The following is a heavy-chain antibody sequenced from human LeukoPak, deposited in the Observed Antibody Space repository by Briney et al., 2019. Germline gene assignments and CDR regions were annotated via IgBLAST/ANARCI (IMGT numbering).Heavy chain of an antibody. Sequence: GGSLRLSCAVSGFIFTNYAMSWVRQAPGKGLEWVSGISWNSGSIGYADSVKGRFTISRDNAKNSLYLQMNSLRAEDTALYYCAKDISPAMVQYMDVWGKGTTVTISS. V-gene: IGHV3-9*01. D-gene: IGHD3-10*01. CDR3: AKDISPAMVQYMDV. CDR1: GFIFTNYA. J-gene: IGHJ6*03. CDR2: ISWNSGSI.